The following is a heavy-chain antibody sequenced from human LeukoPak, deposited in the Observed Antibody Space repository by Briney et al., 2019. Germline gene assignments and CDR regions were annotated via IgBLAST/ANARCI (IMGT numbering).Heavy chain of an antibody. D-gene: IGHD5-24*01. CDR2: ISSSSSYI. J-gene: IGHJ4*02. Sequence: GGSLRRSCAASGFTFSSYSMNWVRQAPGKGLEWVSSISSSSSYIYYADSVKGRFTISRDNAKNSLYLQMNSLRAEDTAVYYCARDKWLQTFNDYWGQGTLVTVSS. CDR3: ARDKWLQTFNDY. V-gene: IGHV3-21*01. CDR1: GFTFSSYS.